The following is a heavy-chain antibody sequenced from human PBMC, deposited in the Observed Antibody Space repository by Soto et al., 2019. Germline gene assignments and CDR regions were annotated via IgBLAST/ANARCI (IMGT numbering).Heavy chain of an antibody. CDR3: ARTGTYRSSSFDY. D-gene: IGHD6-6*01. V-gene: IGHV1-2*04. CDR2: INPNSGGT. CDR1: GYTFTGYY. Sequence: ASVKVSCKASGYTFTGYYMHWVRQAPGQGLEWMGWINPNSGGTNYAQKFQGWVTMTRDTSISTAYMELSRLRSDDTAVYYCARTGTYRSSSFDYWGQGTLVTVSS. J-gene: IGHJ4*02.